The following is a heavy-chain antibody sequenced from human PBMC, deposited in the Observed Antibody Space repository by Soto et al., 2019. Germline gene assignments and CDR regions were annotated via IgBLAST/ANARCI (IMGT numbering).Heavy chain of an antibody. CDR3: ASAGYSRHYYGMDV. CDR2: IYYSGST. CDR1: GGSVSSGSYY. V-gene: IGHV4-61*01. J-gene: IGHJ6*02. Sequence: QVQLQESGPGLVKPSETLSLTCTVSGGSVSSGSYYWSWIRQPPGKGLEWIGYIYYSGSTNYNPSLKSRVTISVDTSKNQCSLKLSSVTVADTAVYYCASAGYSRHYYGMDVWGQGTTVTVSS. D-gene: IGHD6-13*01.